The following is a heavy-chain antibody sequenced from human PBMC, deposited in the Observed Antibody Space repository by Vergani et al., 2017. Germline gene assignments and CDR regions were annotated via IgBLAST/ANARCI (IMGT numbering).Heavy chain of an antibody. J-gene: IGHJ5*02. D-gene: IGHD2-15*01. V-gene: IGHV4-34*01. Sequence: QVQLQQWGAGLLKPSETLSLTCAVYGGSFSGYYWSWIRQPPGKGLEWIGEINHSGSTNYNPYLKSRVTISVDTSKNQFSRKLTSVTAADTAVYYCARGGVADPWGQGTLVTVSS. CDR2: INHSGST. CDR3: ARGGVADP. CDR1: GGSFSGYY.